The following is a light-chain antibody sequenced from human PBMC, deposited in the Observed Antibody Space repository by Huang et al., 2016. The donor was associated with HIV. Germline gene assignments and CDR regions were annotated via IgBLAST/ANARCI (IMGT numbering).Light chain of an antibody. V-gene: IGKV1-39*01. CDR1: QSIYSY. J-gene: IGKJ4*01. CDR3: QQNFTPPLT. CDR2: AAS. Sequence: DIQMTQSPSSLSASVGDRVTITCRASQSIYSYLNWYQQKPGMAPKFLIYAASGLQSGVPSRFSGTGAGTHFTLTISGLQPEDSATYYCQQNFTPPLTFGGGTKVEIK.